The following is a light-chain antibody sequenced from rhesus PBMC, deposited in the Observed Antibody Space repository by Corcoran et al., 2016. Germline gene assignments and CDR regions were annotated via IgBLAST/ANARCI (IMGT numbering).Light chain of an antibody. CDR2: DVN. V-gene: IGLV2-13*03. CDR1: SSDIGANNR. Sequence: QAAPTQSPSVSGSPGQSVTISCTGTSSDIGANNRVSWYQQSPGKAPKLMIYDVNKRPSGVSDRFSGSKSGSTASLTISGLQAEDEADYYCSSYGSGSTYIFVDGTRLTVL. CDR3: SSYGSGSTYI. J-gene: IGLJ1*01.